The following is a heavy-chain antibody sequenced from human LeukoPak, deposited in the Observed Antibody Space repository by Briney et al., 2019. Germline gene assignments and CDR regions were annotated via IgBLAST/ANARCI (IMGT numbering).Heavy chain of an antibody. CDR1: GFTFSSYS. Sequence: QTGGSLRLSCAASGFTFSSYSMNWVRQAPGKGLEWVSYISSSSSTIYYADSVKGRFTISRDNAKNSLYLQMNSLRAEDTAVYYCAREEILWFGESLGYWGQGTLVTVSS. V-gene: IGHV3-48*04. CDR2: ISSSSSTI. CDR3: AREEILWFGESLGY. D-gene: IGHD3-10*01. J-gene: IGHJ4*02.